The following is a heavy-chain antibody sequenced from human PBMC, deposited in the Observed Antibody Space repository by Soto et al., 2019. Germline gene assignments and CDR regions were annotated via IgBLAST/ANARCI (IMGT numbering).Heavy chain of an antibody. CDR2: IYYSGST. CDR3: ARPAKDLRTNYYFDY. J-gene: IGHJ4*02. CDR1: GGSISSSSYY. D-gene: IGHD2-8*01. V-gene: IGHV4-39*01. Sequence: SETLSLTCTVSGGSISSSSYYWGWIRQPPGKGLEWIGSIYYSGSTYYNPSLKSRVTISVDTSKNQFSLKLSSVTAADTAVYYCARPAKDLRTNYYFDYWGQGTLVTVSS.